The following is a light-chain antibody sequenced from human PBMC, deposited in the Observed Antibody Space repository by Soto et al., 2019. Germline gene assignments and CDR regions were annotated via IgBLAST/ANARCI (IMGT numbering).Light chain of an antibody. Sequence: DIQMTQSPSTLSASVGDRVTITCRASQNVDNWVAWYQQKPGKAPKFLIYDASNLESGVPSRFSGRGSGTEFTLTISSLQPDDFATYYCQRYNSNFRTFGQGTRV. J-gene: IGKJ1*01. CDR2: DAS. CDR3: QRYNSNFRT. CDR1: QNVDNW. V-gene: IGKV1-5*01.